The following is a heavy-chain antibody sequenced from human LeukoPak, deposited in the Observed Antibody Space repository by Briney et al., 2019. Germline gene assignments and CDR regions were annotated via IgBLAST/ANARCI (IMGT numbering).Heavy chain of an antibody. D-gene: IGHD7-27*01. Sequence: GGSLRLSCAASGFTFSSYSMNWVRQAPGKGLEWVSYINSGSGNMYYPDSVKDRFTISRDNAKNSLYLQMDSLRDEDTAVYYCAREDDDWGPNTLDVWGQGTVVTVSS. CDR2: INSGSGNM. CDR3: AREDDDWGPNTLDV. V-gene: IGHV3-48*02. J-gene: IGHJ3*01. CDR1: GFTFSSYS.